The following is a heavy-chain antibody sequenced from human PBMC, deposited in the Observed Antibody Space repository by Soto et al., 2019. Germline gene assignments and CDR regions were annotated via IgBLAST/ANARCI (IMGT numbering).Heavy chain of an antibody. CDR2: INHSGST. Sequence: SLTCAVYGGSFSGYYWSWIRQPPGKGLEWIGEINHSGSTNYNPSLKSRVTISVDTSKNQFSLKLSSVTAADTAVYYCARGGRGYANKRSHNNWFDTWGQGTLVTVSS. D-gene: IGHD5-12*01. V-gene: IGHV4-34*01. J-gene: IGHJ5*02. CDR3: ARGGRGYANKRSHNNWFDT. CDR1: GGSFSGYY.